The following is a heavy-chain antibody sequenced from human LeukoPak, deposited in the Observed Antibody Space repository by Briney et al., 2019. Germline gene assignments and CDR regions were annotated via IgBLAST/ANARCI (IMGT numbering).Heavy chain of an antibody. J-gene: IGHJ5*02. CDR2: INGNSGGT. CDR3: ARPLGSLKEYWWFDP. V-gene: IGHV1-2*02. Sequence: ASVKVSCKASGYTFTGYYMHWVRQAPGQGLEWMGWINGNSGGTKYAQKFQGRVTMTRDTSASTVYMELTRLRSDDTAVYYCARPLGSLKEYWWFDPWGQGTLVTVSS. D-gene: IGHD2/OR15-2a*01. CDR1: GYTFTGYY.